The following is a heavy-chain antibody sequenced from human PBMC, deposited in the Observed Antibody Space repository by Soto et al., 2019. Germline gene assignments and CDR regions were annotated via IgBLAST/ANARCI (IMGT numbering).Heavy chain of an antibody. Sequence: ASVKVSCKASGYTFTSYDINWVRQATGQGLEWMGWMNPNSGNTGYAQKFQGRVTMTRNTSISTAYMELSSLRSEDTVVYYGASVLNSRGAGVYYYCGIDYWGQGTMVTVSS. CDR3: ASVLNSRGAGVYYYCGIDY. V-gene: IGHV1-8*01. J-gene: IGHJ6*02. CDR2: MNPNSGNT. D-gene: IGHD3-10*01. CDR1: GYTFTSYD.